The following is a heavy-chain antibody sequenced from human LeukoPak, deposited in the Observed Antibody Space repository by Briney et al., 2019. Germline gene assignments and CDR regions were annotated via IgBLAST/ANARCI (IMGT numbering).Heavy chain of an antibody. Sequence: SAVKVSCKASGGTFSSYTISWVRQAPGQGLEWMGRIIPILGIANYAQKFQGRVTITADKSASTAYMELSSLRSEDTAVYYCARDLNDFWSGNNWFDPWGQGTLVTVSS. CDR2: IIPILGIA. D-gene: IGHD3-3*01. V-gene: IGHV1-69*04. J-gene: IGHJ5*02. CDR3: ARDLNDFWSGNNWFDP. CDR1: GGTFSSYT.